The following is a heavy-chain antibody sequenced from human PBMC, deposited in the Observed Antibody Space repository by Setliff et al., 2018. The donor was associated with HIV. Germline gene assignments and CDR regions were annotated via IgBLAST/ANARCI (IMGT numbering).Heavy chain of an antibody. V-gene: IGHV5-51*01. Sequence: GESLKISCKGSGTSFTNYWIGWVRQMPGKGLEWMGIIYPADSDTRYSPSFQGQVTISADKSMDTAYLQWSSLKASDTAMYCCARPQGGGFDYWGQGTLVTVSS. CDR1: GTSFTNYW. CDR2: IYPADSDT. CDR3: ARPQGGGFDY. D-gene: IGHD3-16*01. J-gene: IGHJ4*02.